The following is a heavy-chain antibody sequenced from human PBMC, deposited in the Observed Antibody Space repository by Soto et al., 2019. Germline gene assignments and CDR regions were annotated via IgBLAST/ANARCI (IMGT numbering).Heavy chain of an antibody. J-gene: IGHJ4*02. D-gene: IGHD3-3*01. CDR1: GGSVSSEGYY. CDR2: IYHSGST. CDR3: AKPSYTFGVVIVGAFDY. Sequence: SETLSLTCAVSGGSVSSEGYYWSWIRQPPGKGLEWIGYIYHSGSTNYNPSLESRVTLSVDTSKNQFSLKLSSVTAADTATYHCAKPSYTFGVVIVGAFDYWGQGALVTV. V-gene: IGHV4-61*08.